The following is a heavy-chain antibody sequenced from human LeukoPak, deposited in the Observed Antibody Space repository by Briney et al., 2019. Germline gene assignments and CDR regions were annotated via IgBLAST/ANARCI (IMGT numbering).Heavy chain of an antibody. J-gene: IGHJ4*02. CDR1: GGSFSGYC. CDR3: ARGGYFDY. CDR2: INHSGST. Sequence: SSETLSLTCAVYGGSFSGYCWSWIRQPPGKGLEWIGEINHSGSTNYNPSLKSRVTISVDTSKNQFSLKLSSVTAVDTAVYYCARGGYFDYWGQGTLVTVSS. V-gene: IGHV4-34*01.